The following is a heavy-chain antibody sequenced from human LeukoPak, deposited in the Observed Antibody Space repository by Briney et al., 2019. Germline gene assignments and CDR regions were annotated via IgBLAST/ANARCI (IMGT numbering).Heavy chain of an antibody. D-gene: IGHD3-22*01. CDR1: GFTFSSYA. Sequence: GASLRLSCAASGFTFSSYAMSWVRQAPGKGLEWVSVITGSGGVTHYAGSVKGRFTISRDNSKNTLYLQMNNLRVEDTARYYCAKDGLYYDGSTHIYYFDYWGQGTLVAVSS. J-gene: IGHJ4*02. CDR2: ITGSGGVT. CDR3: AKDGLYYDGSTHIYYFDY. V-gene: IGHV3-23*01.